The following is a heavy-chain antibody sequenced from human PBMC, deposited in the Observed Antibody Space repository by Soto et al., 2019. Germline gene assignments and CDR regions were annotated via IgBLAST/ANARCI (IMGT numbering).Heavy chain of an antibody. J-gene: IGHJ4*02. D-gene: IGHD6-19*01. Sequence: SETLSLTCTVSGGSISSGGYYWGWIRQHPGKGLEWIGYIYYSGITYYNPSLQSRVTISGDTSKNQFSLKLSSVTATDTAVYYCDSVDSSGWYIDYLGQGILVTVSS. CDR3: DSVDSSGWYIDY. V-gene: IGHV4-31*03. CDR2: IYYSGIT. CDR1: GGSISSGGYY.